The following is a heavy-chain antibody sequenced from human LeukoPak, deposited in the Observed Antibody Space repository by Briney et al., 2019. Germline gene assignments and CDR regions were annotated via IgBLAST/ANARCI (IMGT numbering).Heavy chain of an antibody. D-gene: IGHD5-18*01. CDR2: IYSGGST. Sequence: GGSLRLSCAASGFTVSSNYMSWVRQAPGKGLEWVSVIYSGGSTYYADSVKGRFTISRDNSKNTLYLQMNSLRAEDTAVYYCASSIQLWVEDYWGQGTLVTVSS. CDR3: ASSIQLWVEDY. CDR1: GFTVSSNY. V-gene: IGHV3-66*01. J-gene: IGHJ4*02.